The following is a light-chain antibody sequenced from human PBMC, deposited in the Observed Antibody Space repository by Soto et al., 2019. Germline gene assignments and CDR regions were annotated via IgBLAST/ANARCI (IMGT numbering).Light chain of an antibody. Sequence: DIQMTQSPSSLSASVGDRVTITCRASLSISSYLSWYQQKPGKAPKLLIWNASSLQSGVPSRFSGSRSGTDFTLTISSLQPEDFATYYCQQSFSIPGTFGQGTKVEIK. CDR3: QQSFSIPGT. V-gene: IGKV1-39*01. CDR1: LSISSY. CDR2: NAS. J-gene: IGKJ1*01.